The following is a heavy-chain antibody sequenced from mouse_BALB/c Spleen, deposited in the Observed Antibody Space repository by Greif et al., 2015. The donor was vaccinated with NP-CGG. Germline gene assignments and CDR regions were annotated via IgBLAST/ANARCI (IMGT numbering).Heavy chain of an antibody. D-gene: IGHD2-1*01. CDR1: GYTFTEYT. V-gene: IGHV1-18*01. CDR3: VRKRYGNWYFDV. Sequence: VQLKQSGPELVKPGASVEISCKTSGYTFTEYTMHWVKQSHGKSLEWIGGINPNNGGSIYNQKFKGKATLTEDRSSSTAYMELRSLTSEDSAVYYCVRKRYGNWYFDVWGAGTTVTVSS. CDR2: INPNNGGS. J-gene: IGHJ1*01.